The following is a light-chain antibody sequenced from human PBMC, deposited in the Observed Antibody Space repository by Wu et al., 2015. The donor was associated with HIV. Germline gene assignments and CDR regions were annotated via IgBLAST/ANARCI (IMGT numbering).Light chain of an antibody. CDR2: GAS. Sequence: EVVLTQSPGTLSLSPGERATLSCRASQSVSGSYLAWYQQKPGQAPRLLIYGASGRATAFPDRFSGSGSGTDFTLTISRLEPEDFAVYFCQQYGDSPLTFGGGTKVEIK. V-gene: IGKV3-20*01. CDR1: QSVSGSY. J-gene: IGKJ4*01. CDR3: QQYGDSPLT.